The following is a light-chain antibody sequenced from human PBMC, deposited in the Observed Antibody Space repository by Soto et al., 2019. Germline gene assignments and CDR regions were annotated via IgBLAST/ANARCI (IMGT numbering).Light chain of an antibody. CDR2: GSS. J-gene: IGKJ5*01. CDR1: QAIRND. CDR3: QQANSSPIT. Sequence: SSSTVSASVRDRVTISCPASQAIRNDLAWYQQKPGRAPRRLIYGSSSLQSGVPSRFSGSGSGTDFTLTISSLEPEDFATYYCQQANSSPITFGQGTRLEI. V-gene: IGKV1-17*01.